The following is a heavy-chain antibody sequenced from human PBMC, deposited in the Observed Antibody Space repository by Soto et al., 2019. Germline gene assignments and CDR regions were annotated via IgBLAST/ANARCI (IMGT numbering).Heavy chain of an antibody. D-gene: IGHD7-27*01. J-gene: IGHJ4*02. CDR1: GYTFTSYG. CDR2: ISADNGNT. V-gene: IGHV1-18*01. CDR3: ARDPTNWYYFDY. Sequence: QVQLVQSGAEVKKPGASVKVSCKASGYTFTSYGISWVRQAPGQGPEWMGWISADNGNTNYAQKCQGRVTMTTDTSTSTAYMELRSLSSDDTAVYYCARDPTNWYYFDYWGQGTLVTVSS.